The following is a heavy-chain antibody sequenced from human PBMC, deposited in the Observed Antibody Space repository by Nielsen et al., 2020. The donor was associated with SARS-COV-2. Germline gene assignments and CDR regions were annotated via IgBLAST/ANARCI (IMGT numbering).Heavy chain of an antibody. CDR3: AKDKYQLLNYGMDV. D-gene: IGHD2-2*01. Sequence: GSLKISCAASGITISYDYINGVRQAPGKGLEWVGRIKSKTDGGTTDYAAPVKGRFTISRDDSKNTLYLQMNSLRAEDTAVYYCAKDKYQLLNYGMDVWGQGTTVTVSS. V-gene: IGHV3-15*01. J-gene: IGHJ6*02. CDR1: GITISYDY. CDR2: IKSKTDGGTT.